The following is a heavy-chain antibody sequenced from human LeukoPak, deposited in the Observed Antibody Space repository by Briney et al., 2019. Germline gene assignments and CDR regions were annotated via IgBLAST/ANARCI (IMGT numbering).Heavy chain of an antibody. V-gene: IGHV1-58*02. CDR2: IVLGAGNT. D-gene: IGHD3-3*01. J-gene: IGHJ5*02. Sequence: SVKVSCKASGFTFPNSAMQWVRQARGQRLEWIGWIVLGAGNTVYSHKFHDRVTITGDISTNTAYMELDSLGSEDTAVYYCAAQRGASLHDFWSTRLFDPWGQGTLVTVSS. CDR3: AAQRGASLHDFWSTRLFDP. CDR1: GFTFPNSA.